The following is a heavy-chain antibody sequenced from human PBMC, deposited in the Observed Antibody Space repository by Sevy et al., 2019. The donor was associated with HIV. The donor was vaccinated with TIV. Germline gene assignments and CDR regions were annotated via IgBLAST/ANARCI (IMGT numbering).Heavy chain of an antibody. CDR3: ARDETWDAFDI. CDR1: GFTFSSSS. CDR2: ISFSSNYI. Sequence: GESLKISCAASGFTFSSSSMNWVRQAPGKGLEWVSSISFSSNYIYYADSVKGRFTISTDNAKNSLFLQMNSLRAEDTAVYYCARDETWDAFDIWGQGTMVTVSS. V-gene: IGHV3-21*01. J-gene: IGHJ3*02.